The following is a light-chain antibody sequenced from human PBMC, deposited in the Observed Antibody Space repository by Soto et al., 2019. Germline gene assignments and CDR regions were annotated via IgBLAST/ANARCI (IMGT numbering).Light chain of an antibody. CDR2: SAS. V-gene: IGKV3-20*01. CDR1: QSVSSNY. Sequence: EIVLTQSPGTLSLSPGERVILSCRASQSVSSNYLAWYQQKPGQAPRLLIYSASSRATGIPDRFSGSGSGTAFTLTINRLEPEDFAVYYCQQYGGSPRVTFGGGTKVEIK. CDR3: QQYGGSPRVT. J-gene: IGKJ4*01.